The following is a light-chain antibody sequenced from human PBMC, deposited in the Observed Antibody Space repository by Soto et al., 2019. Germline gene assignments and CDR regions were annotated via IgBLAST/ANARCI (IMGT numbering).Light chain of an antibody. J-gene: IGLJ1*01. CDR2: EVR. CDR3: SSYTTSYFYV. Sequence: QSALTQPASVSGSPGQSITISCTGTSSDVGGYDFVSWYQHHPGKAPKLIIYEVRTRPSGISDRFSGSKSGNTASLTISGLQAEDEADYYCSSYTTSYFYVFGPGTKVTLL. CDR1: SSDVGGYDF. V-gene: IGLV2-14*01.